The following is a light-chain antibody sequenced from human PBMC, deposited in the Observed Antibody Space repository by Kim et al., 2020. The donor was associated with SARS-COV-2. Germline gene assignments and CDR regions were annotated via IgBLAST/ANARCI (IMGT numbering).Light chain of an antibody. CDR3: QQYGSSPLIT. CDR2: AAS. V-gene: IGKV3-20*01. CDR1: QRLTSNH. J-gene: IGKJ5*01. Sequence: PGERATLSCRASQRLTSNHFARSQHKPGQGPRLLIYAASSRATGVPDRFSGSGSGTDFTPTITSLEPEDFAVYYCQQYGSSPLITFGQGTRL.